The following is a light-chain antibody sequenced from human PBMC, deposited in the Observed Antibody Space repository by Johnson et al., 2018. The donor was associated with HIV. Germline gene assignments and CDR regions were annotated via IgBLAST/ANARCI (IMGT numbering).Light chain of an antibody. CDR1: SSNIGNNY. CDR2: EHN. V-gene: IGLV1-51*02. Sequence: QSVLTQPPSVSVAPGQKVTISCSGSSSNIGNNYVSWYQQLPGTAPILLIFEHNKRPSGIPDRFSGSSSVTSATLGIAGLQTGDEADYYCGTWDSRLRADVFGTGTKVTVL. CDR3: GTWDSRLRADV. J-gene: IGLJ1*01.